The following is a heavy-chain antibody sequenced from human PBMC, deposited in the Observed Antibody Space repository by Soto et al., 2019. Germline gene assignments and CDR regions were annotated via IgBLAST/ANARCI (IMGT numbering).Heavy chain of an antibody. CDR2: INHSGST. Sequence: SETLSLTCAVYGGSFSGSYWRWIRQPPGKGMEWIGEINHSGSTNYNPSLKSRVTISVDTSKNQFSLKLSSVTAADTAVYYCASGTIRRAYYYGSGSDYGMDVWGQGTTVTVSS. D-gene: IGHD3-10*01. J-gene: IGHJ6*02. CDR1: GGSFSGSY. V-gene: IGHV4-34*01. CDR3: ASGTIRRAYYYGSGSDYGMDV.